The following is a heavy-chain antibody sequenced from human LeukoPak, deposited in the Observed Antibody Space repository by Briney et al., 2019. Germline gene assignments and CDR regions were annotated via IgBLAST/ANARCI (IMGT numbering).Heavy chain of an antibody. CDR2: MNPDSGNT. D-gene: IGHD4-23*01. J-gene: IGHJ3*02. V-gene: IGHV1-8*03. Sequence: GASVKVSCKASGYTFTSNGISWVRQATGQGLEWMGWMNPDSGNTGYAQKFQGRVTITRNTSISTAYMELSSLKSDDTAVYYCTRRLGLRWDLQAFDIWGQGTMVTVSS. CDR3: TRRLGLRWDLQAFDI. CDR1: GYTFTSNG.